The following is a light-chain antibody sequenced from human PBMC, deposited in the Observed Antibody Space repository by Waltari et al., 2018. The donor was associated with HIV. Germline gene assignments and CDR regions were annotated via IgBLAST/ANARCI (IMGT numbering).Light chain of an antibody. CDR1: SSDVGGYNY. CDR3: SSYTSSGTGV. J-gene: IGLJ1*01. Sequence: QSALTQPASVSGSPGQSITISCTGTSSDVGGYNYVSWCQQHPGKAPRLIIYDVSNRPTGVSNRVSGSKSGNTASLTISGLQAEDEADYYCSSYTSSGTGVFGTGTKVTVL. V-gene: IGLV2-14*03. CDR2: DVS.